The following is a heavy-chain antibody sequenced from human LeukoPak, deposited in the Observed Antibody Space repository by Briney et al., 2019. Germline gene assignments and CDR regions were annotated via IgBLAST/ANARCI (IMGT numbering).Heavy chain of an antibody. CDR1: GFTFSSYG. Sequence: GRSLRLSCAASGFTFSSYGMHWVRQAPGKGLEWVAVIWYDGSSKYYADSVKGRFTISRDNSKNTLYLQMNSLRAEDTAVYYCAVSGSSSDFDYWGQGTLVTVSS. CDR3: AVSGSSSDFDY. J-gene: IGHJ4*02. D-gene: IGHD1-26*01. CDR2: IWYDGSSK. V-gene: IGHV3-33*01.